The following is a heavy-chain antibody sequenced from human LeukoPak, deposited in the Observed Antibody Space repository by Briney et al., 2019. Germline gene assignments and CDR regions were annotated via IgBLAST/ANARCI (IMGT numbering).Heavy chain of an antibody. Sequence: GGSLRLSCAASGFTFSSYAMHWVRQAPGKGLEWEAVISYDGSNKYYADSVKGRFTISRDNSKNTLYLQMNSLRAEDTAVYYCATSAPHYDILTGYYKYWGQGTLVTVSS. CDR3: ATSAPHYDILTGYYKY. D-gene: IGHD3-9*01. CDR2: ISYDGSNK. J-gene: IGHJ4*02. CDR1: GFTFSSYA. V-gene: IGHV3-30-3*01.